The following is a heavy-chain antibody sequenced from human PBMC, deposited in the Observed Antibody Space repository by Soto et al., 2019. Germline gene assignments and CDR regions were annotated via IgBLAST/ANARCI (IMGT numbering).Heavy chain of an antibody. D-gene: IGHD2-2*01. J-gene: IGHJ6*02. Sequence: EVQLLESGGGWVQPGGSLRLSCAASGFKFSSYDMNWVRQAPGKGLECVSGISGSGGTTYYADSVKGRFTISRDNPKNTLYLQMNTLRAEDTAVDYCAKARTAYYYYGMDVWGQGTTVSVSS. CDR2: ISGSGGTT. CDR1: GFKFSSYD. V-gene: IGHV3-23*01. CDR3: AKARTAYYYYGMDV.